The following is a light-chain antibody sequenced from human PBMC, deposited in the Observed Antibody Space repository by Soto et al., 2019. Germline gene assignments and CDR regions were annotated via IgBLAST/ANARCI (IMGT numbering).Light chain of an antibody. Sequence: EIVLTQSPGTMSLSPWERVTLSCRASQRFGSSNLAWYQQKPGQAHRLLIYSTSSRATGIPDRFSGSGSGTDFTLTISSLQSEDFAVYYCQQYNNWPITFGQGKRLEIK. J-gene: IGKJ5*01. CDR1: QRFGSSN. V-gene: IGKV3-20*01. CDR2: STS. CDR3: QQYNNWPIT.